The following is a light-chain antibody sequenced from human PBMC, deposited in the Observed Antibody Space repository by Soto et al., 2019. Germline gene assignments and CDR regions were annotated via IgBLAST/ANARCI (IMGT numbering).Light chain of an antibody. CDR2: DAS. V-gene: IGKV3-11*01. CDR1: QSVSSY. Sequence: EIVLTQSPATLSLSPGERATLSCRASQSVSSYLAWYQQKPGQAPRLLIYDASNRATGIPARFSGSGAGTYFTLTISSLEPEDFATYYCQQHGQWPITFGQGTRLEIK. J-gene: IGKJ5*01. CDR3: QQHGQWPIT.